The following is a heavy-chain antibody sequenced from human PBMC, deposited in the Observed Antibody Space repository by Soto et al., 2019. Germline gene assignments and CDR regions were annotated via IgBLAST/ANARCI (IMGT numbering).Heavy chain of an antibody. J-gene: IGHJ5*02. CDR2: ISVYNGKT. CDR3: ARDLGTDLGVTSGWCDP. Sequence: QVQLVQSGAEVKKPGASVKVSCKPSGYTFSSYGLTWVRQAPGQGLEWMGWISVYNGKTNYAQKFQGRVTITTDTSTVYMELRNLRSDDTDVYYCARDLGTDLGVTSGWCDPWGQGTLVTVSS. D-gene: IGHD1-1*01. V-gene: IGHV1-18*01. CDR1: GYTFSSYG.